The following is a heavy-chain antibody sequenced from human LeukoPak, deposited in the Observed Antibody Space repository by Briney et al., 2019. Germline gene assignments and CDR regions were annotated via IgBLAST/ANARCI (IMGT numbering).Heavy chain of an antibody. CDR3: AKAYYYYMDV. CDR2: ISSSSSYI. Sequence: GGSLRLSCAASGFTFSSYSMNWVRQAPGKGLEWVSSISSSSSYIYYAESVKGRFTISRDNAKNSLYLQMNSLRAEDTAVYYCAKAYYYYMDVWGKGTTVTVSS. CDR1: GFTFSSYS. V-gene: IGHV3-21*04. J-gene: IGHJ6*03.